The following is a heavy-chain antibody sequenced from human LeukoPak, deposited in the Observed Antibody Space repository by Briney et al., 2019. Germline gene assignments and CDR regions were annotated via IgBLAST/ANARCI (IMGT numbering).Heavy chain of an antibody. CDR3: ARGLSYCGGDCLGY. D-gene: IGHD2-21*01. Sequence: ASVKVSCTASGYTFTSYDINWVRQATGQGLEWMGWVNPNSGNTGYAQKFQGRVTMTRNTSISTAYMELSSLRSEDTAVYYCARGLSYCGGDCLGYWGQGTLVTVSS. J-gene: IGHJ4*02. CDR2: VNPNSGNT. CDR1: GYTFTSYD. V-gene: IGHV1-8*01.